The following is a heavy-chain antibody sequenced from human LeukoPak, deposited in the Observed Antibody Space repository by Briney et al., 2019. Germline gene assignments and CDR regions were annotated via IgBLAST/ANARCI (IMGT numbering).Heavy chain of an antibody. V-gene: IGHV1-18*01. D-gene: IGHD3-10*01. J-gene: IGHJ3*02. CDR3: ARGGWGYGSGSYYVI. CDR1: GYTFTSYG. CDR2: ISAYNGNT. Sequence: GASVKVSFTASGYTFTSYGISWVRQAPGQGLEWMGWISAYNGNTNYAQKLQGRVTMTTDTSTSTAYMELRSLRSDDTAVYYCARGGWGYGSGSYYVIWGQGTMVTVPS.